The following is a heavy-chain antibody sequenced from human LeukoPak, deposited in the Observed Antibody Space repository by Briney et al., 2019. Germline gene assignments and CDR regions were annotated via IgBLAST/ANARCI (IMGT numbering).Heavy chain of an antibody. J-gene: IGHJ6*04. Sequence: ASVKVSCKASGYTFTSYAMRWVRQAPGQRLEWMGWINAGNGKTKYSKKFKGRVTITRDTSASTAYMELSSLRSEDTAVYYCARDLRYYYGSAYYGMDVWGKGTTVTVSS. CDR3: ARDLRYYYGSAYYGMDV. CDR1: GYTFTSYA. CDR2: INAGNGKT. D-gene: IGHD3-10*01. V-gene: IGHV1-3*01.